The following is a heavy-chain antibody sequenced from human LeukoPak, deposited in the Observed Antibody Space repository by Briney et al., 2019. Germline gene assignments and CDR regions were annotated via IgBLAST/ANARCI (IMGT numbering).Heavy chain of an antibody. CDR3: ARKGNAVSGMDV. Sequence: SETLSLTCTVSGGSISSYYWSWIRQPPGKGLEWIGEINHSGSTNYNPSLKSRVTISVDTSKNQFSLKLSSVTAADTAVYYCARKGNAVSGMDVWGQGTTVTVSS. D-gene: IGHD4-23*01. CDR1: GGSISSYY. J-gene: IGHJ6*02. V-gene: IGHV4-34*01. CDR2: INHSGST.